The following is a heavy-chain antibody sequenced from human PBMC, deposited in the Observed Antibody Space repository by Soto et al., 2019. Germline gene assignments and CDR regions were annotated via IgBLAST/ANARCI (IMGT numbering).Heavy chain of an antibody. CDR3: ARGHDSSGYYPDPYYYYAMDV. V-gene: IGHV5-10-1*01. J-gene: IGHJ6*02. CDR1: GYSFTSYW. D-gene: IGHD3-22*01. Sequence: GESLKISCKGSGYSFTSYWISWVRQMPGKGLEWMGRIDPSDSYTNYSPSFQGHVTISADKSISTAYLQWSSLKASDTAMYYCARGHDSSGYYPDPYYYYAMDVWGQGTTVTVSS. CDR2: IDPSDSYT.